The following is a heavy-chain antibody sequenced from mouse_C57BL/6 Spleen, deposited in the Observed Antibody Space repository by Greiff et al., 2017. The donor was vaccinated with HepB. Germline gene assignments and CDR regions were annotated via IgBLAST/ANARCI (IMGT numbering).Heavy chain of an antibody. CDR3: ARSNYYGSSYDCYAMDY. Sequence: QVQLQQSGAELARPGASVKMSCKASGFTFTSYTMHWVQQRPGQGLEWIGYINPSSGYTKYNQKFKDKATLTADKSSSTAYMQLSSLKSEDSAVYYGARSNYYGSSYDCYAMDYWGQGTSVTVSS. V-gene: IGHV1-4*01. D-gene: IGHD1-1*01. J-gene: IGHJ4*01. CDR1: GFTFTSYT. CDR2: INPSSGYT.